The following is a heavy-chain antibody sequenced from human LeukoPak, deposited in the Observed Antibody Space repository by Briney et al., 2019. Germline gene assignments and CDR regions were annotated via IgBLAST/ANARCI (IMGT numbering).Heavy chain of an antibody. J-gene: IGHJ6*02. D-gene: IGHD2-21*01. V-gene: IGHV4-31*03. CDR2: IYYSGST. CDR3: ARDLRLMMGDYYYYYGVDV. CDR1: GGSISSGGYY. Sequence: PSQTLTLTCTVSGGSISSGGYYWSWIRQHPGKGLEWIGYIYYSGSTYYNPSLKSRVTISVDTSKNQFSLKLSSVTAADTAVYYCARDLRLMMGDYYYYYGVDVWGQGTTVTVSS.